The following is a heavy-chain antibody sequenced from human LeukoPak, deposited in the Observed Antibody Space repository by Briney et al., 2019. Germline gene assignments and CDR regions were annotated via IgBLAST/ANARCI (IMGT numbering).Heavy chain of an antibody. J-gene: IGHJ4*02. CDR3: AKNVGLVVDRPLY. CDR2: ISGNGGIT. Sequence: GGSLKLSCAASGFTFSSYAMSWVRQAPGKGLEWVSAISGNGGITYYADSVKGRFTISRDNSNNTLYLQVNSLRAEDTAIYYCAKNVGLVVDRPLYWGQGTLVTVSS. V-gene: IGHV3-23*01. CDR1: GFTFSSYA. D-gene: IGHD3-22*01.